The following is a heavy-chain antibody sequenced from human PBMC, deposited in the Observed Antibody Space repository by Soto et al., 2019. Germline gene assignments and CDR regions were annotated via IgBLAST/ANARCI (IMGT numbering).Heavy chain of an antibody. Sequence: QVHLVESGGGVVQPGRSLRLSCAASGFIFSSYAMHWVRQAPGKGLEWVAVISYDGSNEYYADSVKARFPISRDNSKNTLDLQMNSLRAEDTAVYYGARADTDYYDSSGYPYYYYYGMDVWGQGTTVTVSS. CDR2: ISYDGSNE. J-gene: IGHJ6*02. V-gene: IGHV3-30-3*01. D-gene: IGHD3-22*01. CDR1: GFIFSSYA. CDR3: ARADTDYYDSSGYPYYYYYGMDV.